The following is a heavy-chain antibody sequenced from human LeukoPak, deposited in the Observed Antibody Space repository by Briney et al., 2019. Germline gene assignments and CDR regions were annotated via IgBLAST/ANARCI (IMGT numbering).Heavy chain of an antibody. CDR2: INSNGGST. CDR3: AREGSYGDSDY. V-gene: IGHV3-64*01. Sequence: GGSLRLSCAASGFTFSSYGVHWVRHAPGKGLEHVSAINSNGGSTYYANSVKGRFTISRDNSTNTLYPQMGSLRAEDMAVYYCAREGSYGDSDYWGQGTLVTVSS. CDR1: GFTFSSYG. J-gene: IGHJ4*02. D-gene: IGHD5-18*01.